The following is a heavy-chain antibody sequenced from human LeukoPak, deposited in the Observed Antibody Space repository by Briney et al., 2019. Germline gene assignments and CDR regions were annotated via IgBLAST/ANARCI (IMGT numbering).Heavy chain of an antibody. V-gene: IGHV3-23*01. CDR1: GFTFSSYV. CDR3: VTRGTTGTKYLEH. D-gene: IGHD1-1*01. CDR2: ISVGGGST. Sequence: GGSLRLSCAASGFTFSSYVMSWVRQAPGIGLEWVSTISVGGGSTYYADSVKGRFTISRDNSKNTLHLQMNSLRVGDTAVYYCVTRGTTGTKYLEHWGQGPLVTVSS. J-gene: IGHJ4*02.